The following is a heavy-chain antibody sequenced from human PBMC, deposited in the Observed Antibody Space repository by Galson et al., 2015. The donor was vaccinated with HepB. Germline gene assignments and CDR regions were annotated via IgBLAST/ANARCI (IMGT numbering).Heavy chain of an antibody. CDR3: ARYACGGDPCPYYYYYYMDV. J-gene: IGHJ6*03. CDR2: TYYRSKWYN. CDR1: GDSVSSNSAA. Sequence: CAISGDSVSSNSAAWNWIRQSPSRGLEWLGRTYYRSKWYNDYAVSVKSRITINPDTSKNQFSLQLNSVTPEDTAVYYCARYACGGDPCPYYYYYYMDVWGKGTTVTVSS. D-gene: IGHD2-21*02. V-gene: IGHV6-1*01.